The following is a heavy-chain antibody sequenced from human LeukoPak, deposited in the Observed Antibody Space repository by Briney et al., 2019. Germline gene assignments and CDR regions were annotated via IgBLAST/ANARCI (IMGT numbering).Heavy chain of an antibody. J-gene: IGHJ6*03. Sequence: GGSLRLSCAASGFTFSSYEMNWVRQAPGKGLVWFSRINSDGSSTSYADSVKGRFTISRDNAKNTLDLQMNSLRAEDTAVYYCARGDYYGSSGYNYYCYYMDVWGKGTTVTVSS. D-gene: IGHD3-22*01. CDR1: GFTFSSYE. CDR3: ARGDYYGSSGYNYYCYYMDV. CDR2: INSDGSST. V-gene: IGHV3-74*01.